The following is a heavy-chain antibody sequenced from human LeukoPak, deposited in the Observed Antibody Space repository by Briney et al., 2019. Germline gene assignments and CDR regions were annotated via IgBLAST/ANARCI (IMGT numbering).Heavy chain of an antibody. V-gene: IGHV1-18*01. Sequence: ASVKVSCKASGYSFINYGISWVRQAPGQGLEWMVWISPYNGCTNYAQNLQGRVTMTTDTSTSTAYMELRSLRSDDTAVYYCARDGHRRYHYDSSGREDVFDMWGEGTMVTVSS. CDR3: ARDGHRRYHYDSSGREDVFDM. D-gene: IGHD3-22*01. CDR2: ISPYNGCT. J-gene: IGHJ3*02. CDR1: GYSFINYG.